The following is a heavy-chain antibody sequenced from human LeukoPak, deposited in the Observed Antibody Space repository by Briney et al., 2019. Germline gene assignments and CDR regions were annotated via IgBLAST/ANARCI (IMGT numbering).Heavy chain of an antibody. D-gene: IGHD1-26*01. CDR2: VYYSGST. CDR1: GGSISSYY. Sequence: SEALSLTCTVSGGSISSYYWSWIRQPPGKGLEWIGYVYYSGSTNYNPSLKSRVTISVDTSKNQFSLKLTSVTAADTAVYYCARGDSGSFSQFDCWGQGTLVTVSS. J-gene: IGHJ4*02. V-gene: IGHV4-59*01. CDR3: ARGDSGSFSQFDC.